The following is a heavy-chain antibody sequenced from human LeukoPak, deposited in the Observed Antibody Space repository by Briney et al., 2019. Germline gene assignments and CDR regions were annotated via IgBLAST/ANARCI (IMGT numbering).Heavy chain of an antibody. D-gene: IGHD3-22*01. J-gene: IGHJ4*02. Sequence: GGALRLSCAASGFTFSSYGMSWVRQAPGKGLEWVSAISGSGSSTYYAASVKGRFTISRDNSKNTVYLQMNSLRAEDTAVYYCAKGRAGNYYYDSSDYWAREPWSPSPQ. CDR3: AKGRAGNYYYDSSDY. CDR1: GFTFSSYG. V-gene: IGHV3-23*01. CDR2: ISGSGSST.